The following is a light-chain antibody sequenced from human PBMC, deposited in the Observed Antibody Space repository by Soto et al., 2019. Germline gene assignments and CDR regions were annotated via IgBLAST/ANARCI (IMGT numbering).Light chain of an antibody. CDR3: QTWGTVNVV. Sequence: QLVLTQSPSASASLGASVRLTCTLSSGHSSYAIAWHQQQPEKGPRFLMKLNSDGSHSKGDDIPDRFSGSSSGAERYLTISSLQSEDEADYYCQTWGTVNVVFGGGTKVTVL. CDR2: LNSDGSH. V-gene: IGLV4-69*02. CDR1: SGHSSYA. J-gene: IGLJ2*01.